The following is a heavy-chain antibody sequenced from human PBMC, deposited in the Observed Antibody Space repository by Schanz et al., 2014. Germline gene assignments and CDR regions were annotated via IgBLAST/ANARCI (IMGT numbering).Heavy chain of an antibody. Sequence: EVRLVESGGGLVEPGGSLRLSCSGSGFTFSDVYMSWVRQAPGKGLEWVGRIENNANGATTDYAAPVKGRFTVSRDDSRNTLYLQMNTLRTDDTALYYCTTFNNRDALYIWGQGTMVSVSS. J-gene: IGHJ3*02. V-gene: IGHV3-15*04. CDR1: GFTFSDVY. CDR2: IENNANGATT. CDR3: TTFNNRDALYI. D-gene: IGHD1-20*01.